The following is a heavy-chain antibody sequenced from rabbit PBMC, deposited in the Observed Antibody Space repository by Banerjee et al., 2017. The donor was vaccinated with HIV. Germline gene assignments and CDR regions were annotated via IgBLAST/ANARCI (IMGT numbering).Heavy chain of an antibody. CDR1: GFSFSNNYW. J-gene: IGHJ4*01. Sequence: QEQLEESGGDLVKPEGSLTLTCTASGFSFSNNYWICWVRQAPGKGLEWIACIDAGNSGSTYYASWAKGRFTISKTSSTTVTLQMTSLTAADTATYFCARDLAGVIGWNFGVWGPGTLVTVS. V-gene: IGHV1S45*01. CDR3: ARDLAGVIGWNFGV. D-gene: IGHD4-1*01. CDR2: IDAGNSGST.